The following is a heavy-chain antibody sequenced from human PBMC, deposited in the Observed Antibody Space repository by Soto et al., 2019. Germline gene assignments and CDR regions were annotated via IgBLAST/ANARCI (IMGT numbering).Heavy chain of an antibody. CDR3: ARHWGFWADY. CDR1: GGSISSYY. V-gene: IGHV4-59*08. J-gene: IGHJ4*02. D-gene: IGHD3-16*01. CDR2: IYYSGST. Sequence: PSETLSLTCTVSGGSISSYYWSWIRQPPGKGLEWIGYIYYSGSTNYNPSLKSRITISVDTSKNQFSLKLSSVTAAGTAVYYCARHWGFWADYWGQGTLVTVS.